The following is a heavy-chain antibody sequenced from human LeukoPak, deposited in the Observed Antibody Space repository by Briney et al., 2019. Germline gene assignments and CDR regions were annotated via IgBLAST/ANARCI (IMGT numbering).Heavy chain of an antibody. CDR3: ARGLYTSGRMFDY. Sequence: PGGSLRLSCAASGFTFSSYSMNWVRQAPGKGLEWVSSISSTSSYIYYADSLKGRFTISRDNAKNSLYLQMNSLRAEDTAVYYCARGLYTSGRMFDYWGQGTLVTVSS. CDR1: GFTFSSYS. CDR2: ISSTSSYI. D-gene: IGHD6-19*01. J-gene: IGHJ4*02. V-gene: IGHV3-21*01.